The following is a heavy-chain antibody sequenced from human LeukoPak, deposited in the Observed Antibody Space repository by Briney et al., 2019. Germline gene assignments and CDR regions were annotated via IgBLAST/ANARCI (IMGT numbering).Heavy chain of an antibody. CDR3: ARDRPNYYDSSGHYDRRDGDY. D-gene: IGHD3-22*01. J-gene: IGHJ4*02. Sequence: GGSLRLSCAASGFTVSTYAMSWVRQTPGKGLEWVSSITSRDGTTYYEDSVKGLFTISRDNSENSLFLQMNSLRAEDTAVYNFARDRPNYYDSSGHYDRRDGDYWGQGTLVTVSS. CDR1: GFTVSTYA. V-gene: IGHV3-23*01. CDR2: ITSRDGTT.